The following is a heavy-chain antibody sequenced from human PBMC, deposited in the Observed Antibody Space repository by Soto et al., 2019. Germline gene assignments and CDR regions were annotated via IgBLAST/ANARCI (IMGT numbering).Heavy chain of an antibody. CDR2: IYYSGST. V-gene: IGHV4-39*01. Sequence: PSESLALTCTVSGGSISSSSYYWGWIRQPPGKGLEWIGSIYYSGSTYYNPSLKSRVTISVDTSKNQFSLKLSSVTAADTAVYYCARHFYYDFLTGPLSHASDIWGQGTMVTVSS. CDR1: GGSISSSSYY. J-gene: IGHJ3*02. D-gene: IGHD3-9*01. CDR3: ARHFYYDFLTGPLSHASDI.